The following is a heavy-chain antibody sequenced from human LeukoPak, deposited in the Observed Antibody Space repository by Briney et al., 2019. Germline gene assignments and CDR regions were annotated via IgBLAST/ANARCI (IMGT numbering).Heavy chain of an antibody. V-gene: IGHV5-51*01. Sequence: GASLKISCKASGYSFTTYWVAWVRQLPGKGLEWMGMISPGDFGTRYTPSFKGQVTISADKSISTAYLQWSSLKASDTAIYYCARHQGGMDVWGQGTAVTVSS. J-gene: IGHJ6*02. CDR1: GYSFTTYW. CDR3: ARHQGGMDV. CDR2: ISPGDFGT.